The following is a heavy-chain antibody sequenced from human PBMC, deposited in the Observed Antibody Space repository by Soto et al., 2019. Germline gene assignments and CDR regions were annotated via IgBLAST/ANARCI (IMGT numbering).Heavy chain of an antibody. Sequence: SETLSLTCTVSGGSISSYYWSWIRQPPGKGLEWIGYIYYSGSTNYNPSLKIRVTISVDTSKNQFSLKLSSVTAADTAVYYCARIRVPIFGVVNPYFDYWGQGTLVTVSS. CDR2: IYYSGST. CDR1: GGSISSYY. J-gene: IGHJ4*02. V-gene: IGHV4-59*01. CDR3: ARIRVPIFGVVNPYFDY. D-gene: IGHD3-3*01.